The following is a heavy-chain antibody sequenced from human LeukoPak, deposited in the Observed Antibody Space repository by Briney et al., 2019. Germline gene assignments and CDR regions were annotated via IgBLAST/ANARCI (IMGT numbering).Heavy chain of an antibody. J-gene: IGHJ4*02. D-gene: IGHD3-3*01. V-gene: IGHV3-48*03. Sequence: GGSLRLSCAGSGFTFSSYAMSWVRQAPGKGLERLLAISGGGSKTHFADSVKGRFTISRDNAKNSLYLQMNSLRAEDTAVYYCARDLSGPGFWSGSYGTFDYWGQGTLVTVSS. CDR1: GFTFSSYA. CDR3: ARDLSGPGFWSGSYGTFDY. CDR2: ISGGGSKT.